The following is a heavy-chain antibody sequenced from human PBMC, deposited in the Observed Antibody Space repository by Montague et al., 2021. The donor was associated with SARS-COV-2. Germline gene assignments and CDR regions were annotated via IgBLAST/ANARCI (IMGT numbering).Heavy chain of an antibody. J-gene: IGHJ4*02. V-gene: IGHV4-59*02. CDR3: VRDPAPSGSGTFFDY. CDR1: GDSVSHDF. Sequence: SETLSLTCTVSGDSVSHDFWTWIRQPPGKGLEWIGYVYYSRSSSXNPSLRGRVSIAVDTSKTQFSLRLSTVSAADTAMYYCVRDPAPSGSGTFFDYWGQGTLVAVSS. CDR2: VYYSRSS. D-gene: IGHD1-26*01.